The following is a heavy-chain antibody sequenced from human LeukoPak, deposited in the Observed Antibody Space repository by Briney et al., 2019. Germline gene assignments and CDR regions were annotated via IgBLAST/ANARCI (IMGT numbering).Heavy chain of an antibody. D-gene: IGHD3-22*01. CDR3: TTGSMIDLWEGFDP. Sequence: PGGSLRLSCAASGFTFSNAWMSWVRQAPGKGLEWVGRIKSKTDGGTTDYAAPVKGRFTISRDDSKNTLYLQMNSLKTEDTAVYYCTTGSMIDLWEGFDPWGQGTLVTVSS. V-gene: IGHV3-15*01. CDR2: IKSKTDGGTT. CDR1: GFTFSNAW. J-gene: IGHJ5*02.